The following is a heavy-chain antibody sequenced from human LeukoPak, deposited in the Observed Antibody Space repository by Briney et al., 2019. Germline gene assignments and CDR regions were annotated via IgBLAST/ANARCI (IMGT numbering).Heavy chain of an antibody. V-gene: IGHV6-1*01. Sequence: SQTLSLTCAFSADSVSSNSAAWNWIRQSPSRGLEWLGRTYYRSKWYNDYAVSVKSRITINPDTSKNQFTLQLNSVTPEDTAVYYCARGSPSRRNWFDPWGQGTLVTVSS. D-gene: IGHD6-6*01. CDR3: ARGSPSRRNWFDP. CDR1: ADSVSSNSAA. J-gene: IGHJ5*02. CDR2: TYYRSKWYN.